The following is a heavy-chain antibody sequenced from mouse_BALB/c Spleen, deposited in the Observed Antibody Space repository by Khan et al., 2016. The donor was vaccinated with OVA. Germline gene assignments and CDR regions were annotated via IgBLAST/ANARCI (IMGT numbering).Heavy chain of an antibody. CDR2: INYGGSN. CDR3: ARGGRWFDY. Sequence: EVQLQESGPGLVKPSQSLSLTCSVTGYSITSGYYWNWIRQFPGNKLEWMGYINYGGSNNYNPSLKNRISITRDTSKNQFFLKLNSVTTEATATYYCARGGRWFDYWGQGTLVTVSA. J-gene: IGHJ3*01. CDR1: GYSITSGYY. V-gene: IGHV3-6*02.